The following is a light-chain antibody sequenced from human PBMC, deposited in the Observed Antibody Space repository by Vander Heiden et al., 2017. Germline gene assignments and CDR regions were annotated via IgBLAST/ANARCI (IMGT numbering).Light chain of an antibody. CDR1: QSVSSY. CDR2: DAS. J-gene: IGKJ2*01. Sequence: EIVLTQSPATLSLSPGERATLPCRASQSVSSYLAWYQQKPGQAPRLLIYDASNRATGIPARFSGSGYGTDFTLTISSREPEDFAVYYCQQRSNWPPYTFGQGTKLEIK. CDR3: QQRSNWPPYT. V-gene: IGKV3-11*01.